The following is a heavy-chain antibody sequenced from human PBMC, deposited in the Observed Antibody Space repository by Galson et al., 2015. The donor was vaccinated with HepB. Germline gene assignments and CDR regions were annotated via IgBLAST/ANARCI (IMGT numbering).Heavy chain of an antibody. D-gene: IGHD3-22*01. J-gene: IGHJ4*02. CDR3: AKDDYDNSGGYV. V-gene: IGHV3-48*01. CDR1: GSTFSSYN. CDR2: ISRSSDSI. Sequence: SLRLSCAASGSTFSSYNMNWVRQAPGKGLEWVSYISRSSDSIYYADSVKGRFTIFRDNAKNSLYLRMNSLRAEDTALYYCAKDDYDNSGGYVWGQGTLVTVSS.